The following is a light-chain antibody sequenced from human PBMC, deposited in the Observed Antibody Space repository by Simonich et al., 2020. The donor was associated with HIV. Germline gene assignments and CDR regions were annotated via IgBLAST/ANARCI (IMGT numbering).Light chain of an antibody. CDR1: SSDVGGYNY. V-gene: IGLV2-14*01. CDR2: EGS. J-gene: IGLJ3*02. Sequence: QSALTQPASVSGSPGQSITISCTGTSSDVGGYNYVSWYQQHPGKAPKLMIYEGSKRPSGFSNRFSGSKSGNTASLTISGLQAEDEADYYCSSYTSSSTWVFGGGTKLTVL. CDR3: SSYTSSSTWV.